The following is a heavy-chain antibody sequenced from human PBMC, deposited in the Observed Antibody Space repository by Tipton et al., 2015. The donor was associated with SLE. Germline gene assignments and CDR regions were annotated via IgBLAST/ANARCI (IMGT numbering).Heavy chain of an antibody. D-gene: IGHD2-8*01. V-gene: IGHV4-59*01. Sequence: TLSLTCAVYGGSISGYYWSWIRQPPGRGPQWIGYIYYSGSTNYNPSLKSRVTISVDTSKNQFSLKLTSVTAADTAVYYCARDRNGGAGFDYWGQGTLVTVSS. J-gene: IGHJ4*02. CDR1: GGSISGYY. CDR3: ARDRNGGAGFDY. CDR2: IYYSGST.